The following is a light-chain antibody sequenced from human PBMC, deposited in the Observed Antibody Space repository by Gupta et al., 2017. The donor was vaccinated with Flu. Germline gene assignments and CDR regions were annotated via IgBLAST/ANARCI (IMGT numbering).Light chain of an antibody. Sequence: EIVMTQSPDTLSVSPGERVTLSCRASHSIINNVAWYQQRPGQAPRLLIYGASTRATGIPARFSGSGYGIDFTLTISSRQSEDFAVYYCQQYNNWPPLIFGGGTKVEIK. V-gene: IGKV3-15*01. CDR2: GAS. J-gene: IGKJ4*01. CDR1: HSIINN. CDR3: QQYNNWPPLI.